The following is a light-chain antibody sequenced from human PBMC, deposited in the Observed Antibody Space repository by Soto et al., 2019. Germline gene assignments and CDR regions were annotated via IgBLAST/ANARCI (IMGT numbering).Light chain of an antibody. J-gene: IGKJ1*01. CDR1: QSVSSSY. V-gene: IGKV3-20*01. CDR3: QQYGSSPWT. Sequence: EIVLTQSPGTLSLSPGERATLSCRASQSVSSSYLAWYQQEPGQAPRLLIYGASSRATGIPDRFSGSGSGTDFTLTISRLEPDDFAVYYCQQYGSSPWTFGQGTKVDIK. CDR2: GAS.